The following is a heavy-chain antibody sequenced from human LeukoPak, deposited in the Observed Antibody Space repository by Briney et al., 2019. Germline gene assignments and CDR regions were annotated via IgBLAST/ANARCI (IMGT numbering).Heavy chain of an antibody. J-gene: IGHJ4*02. D-gene: IGHD2-2*01. CDR3: ARNQSTSWYFDY. CDR2: ISSSGSTI. CDR1: GFTFSSYE. Sequence: GGSLRLSCAASGFTFSSYEMNWVRQAPGKGLEWVSYISSSGSTIYYADSVKGRFTISRDNAKNSLYLQMNSLRAEDTAVYYCARNQSTSWYFDYWGQGTLVTVSS. V-gene: IGHV3-48*03.